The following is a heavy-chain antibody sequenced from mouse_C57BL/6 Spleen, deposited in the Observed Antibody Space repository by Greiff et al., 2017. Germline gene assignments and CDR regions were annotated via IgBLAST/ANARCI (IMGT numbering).Heavy chain of an antibody. Sequence: VQLQQSGAELAKPGASVKLSCKASGYTFTSYWMHWVKQRPGQGLEWIGYINPSSGYTKYNQKFKDKATLTADKSSSTAYMQLSSLTYEDSAVYYCARPITTVGYAMDYWGQGTSVTVSS. D-gene: IGHD1-1*01. V-gene: IGHV1-7*01. CDR2: INPSSGYT. CDR3: ARPITTVGYAMDY. CDR1: GYTFTSYW. J-gene: IGHJ4*01.